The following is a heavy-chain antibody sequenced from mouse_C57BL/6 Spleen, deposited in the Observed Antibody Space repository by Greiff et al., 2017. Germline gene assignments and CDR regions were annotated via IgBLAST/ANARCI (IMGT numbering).Heavy chain of an antibody. Sequence: QVQLQQSGPGLVQPSQSLSITCTVSGFSLTSYGVHWVRQSPGKGLEWLGVIWRGGSTDYNAAFMSRLSITKENSNSQVFYKMNSLQADDTAIYYRAKMEDYGYDEYDAMDYWGQGTSVTVSS. CDR2: IWRGGST. V-gene: IGHV2-5*01. CDR3: AKMEDYGYDEYDAMDY. CDR1: GFSLTSYG. J-gene: IGHJ4*01. D-gene: IGHD2-2*01.